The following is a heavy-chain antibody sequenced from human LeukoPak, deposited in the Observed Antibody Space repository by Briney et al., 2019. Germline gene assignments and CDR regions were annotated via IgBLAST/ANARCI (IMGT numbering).Heavy chain of an antibody. CDR2: INYNGAIT. V-gene: IGHV3-20*04. D-gene: IGHD2/OR15-2a*01. Sequence: GGSLRLSCATSGFTFVDYGLSWVRRAPGKGLEWLCAINYNGAITDYADSVKGRFTISRDNAKNPLYLRMDSLRAEDTALSYCAYYCPTTSSADSPFDLWGQGTLVTVSS. J-gene: IGHJ4*02. CDR3: AYYCPTTSSADSPFDL. CDR1: GFTFVDYG.